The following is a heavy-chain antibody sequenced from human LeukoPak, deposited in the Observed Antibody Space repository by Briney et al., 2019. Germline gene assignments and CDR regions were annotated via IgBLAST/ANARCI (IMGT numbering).Heavy chain of an antibody. CDR2: ISYDGSNK. CDR3: AKDHWDCSSTSCYDLQPYLDCFYGMDV. J-gene: IGHJ6*04. D-gene: IGHD2-2*01. V-gene: IGHV3-30*18. CDR1: GFTFSSYG. Sequence: GGSLRLSCAASGFTFSSYGMHWVRQAPGKGLEWVAVISYDGSNKYYADSVKGRFTISRDNSKNTLYLQMNSLRAEDTAVYYCAKDHWDCSSTSCYDLQPYLDCFYGMDVWGKGTTVTVSS.